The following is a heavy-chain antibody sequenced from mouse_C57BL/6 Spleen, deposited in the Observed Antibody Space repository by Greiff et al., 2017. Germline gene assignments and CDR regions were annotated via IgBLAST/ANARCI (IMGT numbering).Heavy chain of an antibody. CDR1: GYTFTNYW. Sequence: QVQLKESGAELVRPGTSVKMSCKASGYTFTNYWIGWAKQRPGHGLEWIGDIYPGGGYTNYNEKFKGKATLTADKSSSTAYMQFSSLTSEDSAIYYCARYDGSSYFDVWGTGTTVTVSS. D-gene: IGHD1-1*01. V-gene: IGHV1-63*01. J-gene: IGHJ1*03. CDR3: ARYDGSSYFDV. CDR2: IYPGGGYT.